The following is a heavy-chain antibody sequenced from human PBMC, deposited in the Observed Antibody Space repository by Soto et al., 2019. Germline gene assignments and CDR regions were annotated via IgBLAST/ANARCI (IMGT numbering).Heavy chain of an antibody. J-gene: IGHJ4*02. CDR3: ARALSRDGYLVDY. V-gene: IGHV1-2*02. Sequence: ASVKVSCNASGYTFTGYYIHWVRHAPGQGLEWMGWINPNSGGTNYAQRFQGRVTMTRDTSISTAYMELSRLRSDDTAVYYCARALSRDGYLVDYWGQGTLVTVSS. D-gene: IGHD5-12*01. CDR1: GYTFTGYY. CDR2: INPNSGGT.